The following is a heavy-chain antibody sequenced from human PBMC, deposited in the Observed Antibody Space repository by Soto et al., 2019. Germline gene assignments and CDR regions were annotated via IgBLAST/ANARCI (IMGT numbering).Heavy chain of an antibody. CDR2: IESGGSI. CDR3: ASTTVWKDAFEI. D-gene: IGHD3-16*01. Sequence: EVQLVESGGGLIQPGGSLRLSCAASGVTVNTNYMSWVRQSPGKGLEWVALIESGGSIYYADSVKGRFTISRDNFKNTLSLQMNSRRVEDTAGYYCASTTVWKDAFEIWGQGTLVSVSS. J-gene: IGHJ3*02. CDR1: GVTVNTNY. V-gene: IGHV3-53*01.